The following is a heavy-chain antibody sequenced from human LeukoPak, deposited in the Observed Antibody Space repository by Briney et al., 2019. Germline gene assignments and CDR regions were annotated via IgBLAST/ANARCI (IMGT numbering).Heavy chain of an antibody. Sequence: GGSLRLSCAASGFTFSSYAMSWVRQAPGKGLEWVSGINNSGGSTYYADSVKGRFTISRDNSKNTLYLQMNSLRDEDTAVYYCAKASGYCSSTTSCYLYFDYWGQGTLVTASS. D-gene: IGHD2-2*01. V-gene: IGHV3-23*01. CDR1: GFTFSSYA. J-gene: IGHJ4*02. CDR2: INNSGGST. CDR3: AKASGYCSSTTSCYLYFDY.